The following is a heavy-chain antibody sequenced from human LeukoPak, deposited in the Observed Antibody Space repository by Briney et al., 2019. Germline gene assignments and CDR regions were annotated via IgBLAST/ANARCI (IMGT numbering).Heavy chain of an antibody. CDR1: NGSVGSNF. J-gene: IGHJ4*02. Sequence: PSETLSPTCTVSNGSVGSNFWTYMRQPAGQGLEWIGRIHTSGTTNYNPSLKSRVTMSVDTSKNQFSLELSSVTAADTAVYYCAREETTRSLRAFDCWGQGTLVTVSS. CDR2: IHTSGTT. V-gene: IGHV4-4*07. CDR3: AREETTRSLRAFDC. D-gene: IGHD5-12*01.